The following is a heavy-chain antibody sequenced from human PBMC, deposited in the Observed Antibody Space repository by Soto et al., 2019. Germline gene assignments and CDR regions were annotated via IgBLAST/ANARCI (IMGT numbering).Heavy chain of an antibody. CDR2: ISSDESST. CDR1: GFTFSSYS. Sequence: PGGSLRLSCAASGFTFSSYSMNWVRQAPGKGLEWVSSISSDESSTSYADSVKGRFTISRDNAKNTLYLQMNSLRAEDTAVYYSARDYRPAGGSSSDDYYMDVWGKGTTVTVSS. CDR3: ARDYRPAGGSSSDDYYMDV. V-gene: IGHV3-74*01. J-gene: IGHJ6*03. D-gene: IGHD6-6*01.